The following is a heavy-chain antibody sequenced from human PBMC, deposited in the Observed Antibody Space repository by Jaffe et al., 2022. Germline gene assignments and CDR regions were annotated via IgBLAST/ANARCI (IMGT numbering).Heavy chain of an antibody. V-gene: IGHV3-23*01. CDR3: AKEVEQWLGGGCYFDY. Sequence: EVQLLESGGGLVQPGGSLRLSCAASGFTFSSYAMSWVRQAPGKGLEWVSAISGSGGSTYYADSVKGRFTISRDNSKNTLYLQMNSLRAEDTAVYYCAKEVEQWLGGGCYFDYWGQGTLVTVSS. CDR2: ISGSGGST. D-gene: IGHD6-19*01. CDR1: GFTFSSYA. J-gene: IGHJ4*02.